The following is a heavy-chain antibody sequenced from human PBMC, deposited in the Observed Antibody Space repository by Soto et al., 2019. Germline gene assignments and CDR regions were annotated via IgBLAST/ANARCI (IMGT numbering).Heavy chain of an antibody. Sequence: GGSLRLSCAASGFTFSSYGMHWVRQAPGKGLEWVAVISYDGSNKYYADSVKGRFTISRDNSKNTLYLQMNSLRAEDTAVYYCAKDLKLVASQWLFKPGPFDYWGQGTLVTVSS. J-gene: IGHJ4*02. D-gene: IGHD3-22*01. V-gene: IGHV3-30*18. CDR2: ISYDGSNK. CDR1: GFTFSSYG. CDR3: AKDLKLVASQWLFKPGPFDY.